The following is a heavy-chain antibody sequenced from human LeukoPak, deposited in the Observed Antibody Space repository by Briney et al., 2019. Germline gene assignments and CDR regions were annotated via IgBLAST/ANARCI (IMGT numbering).Heavy chain of an antibody. CDR1: GGSISSSSYY. V-gene: IGHV4-39*01. CDR3: ARLIDSSDWYPTIDY. D-gene: IGHD6-19*01. Sequence: SETLSLTCTVSGGSISSSSYYWGWIRQPPGKGLEWIGSIYYSGSTYYNPSLKSRVTISVDTSKNQFSLKLSSVTAADTAVYYCARLIDSSDWYPTIDYWGQGTLVTVSS. J-gene: IGHJ4*02. CDR2: IYYSGST.